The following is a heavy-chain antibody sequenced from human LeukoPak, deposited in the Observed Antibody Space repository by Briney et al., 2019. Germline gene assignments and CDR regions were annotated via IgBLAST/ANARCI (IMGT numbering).Heavy chain of an antibody. CDR2: IYHSGST. V-gene: IGHV4-30-2*01. J-gene: IGHJ4*02. D-gene: IGHD4-17*01. CDR3: AAGGDSDLVFDY. CDR1: GGSISSGGYS. Sequence: SETLSLTCGVSGGSISSGGYSWSWIRQPPGEGLEWTGYIYHSGSTYYNPSLKSRVTISVDRSKNQFSLKLNSVTAADTAVYYCAAGGDSDLVFDYWGQGTLVTVSS.